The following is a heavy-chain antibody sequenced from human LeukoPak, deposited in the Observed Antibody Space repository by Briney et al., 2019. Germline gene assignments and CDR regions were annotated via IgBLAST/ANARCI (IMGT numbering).Heavy chain of an antibody. CDR1: GGSIRSYY. Sequence: SETLSLNCTVSGGSIRSYYWNWIRQAPGKGLEWVGFISYSGYTSYSPSLKSRVAISVDTAKNQFSLRLNSMTAADTSIYYCARGRNDNGGMFFDSWAQGNLVTVSS. CDR3: ARGRNDNGGMFFDS. CDR2: ISYSGYT. J-gene: IGHJ4*02. V-gene: IGHV4-59*01. D-gene: IGHD4-23*01.